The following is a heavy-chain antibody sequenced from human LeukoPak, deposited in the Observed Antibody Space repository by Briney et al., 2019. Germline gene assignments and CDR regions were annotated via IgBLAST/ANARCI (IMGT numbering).Heavy chain of an antibody. CDR3: ARGYGDYEADWFDP. CDR1: GGSISSYS. J-gene: IGHJ5*02. CDR2: IFYSGST. Sequence: SETLSLTCTVSGGSISSYSWTWIRQPPGKGLEWIGYIFYSGSTNYNPSLKCRVTISIDTSKNQFSLKLTSVTAADTAVYYCARGYGDYEADWFDPWGQGTLVTVSS. V-gene: IGHV4-59*13. D-gene: IGHD4-17*01.